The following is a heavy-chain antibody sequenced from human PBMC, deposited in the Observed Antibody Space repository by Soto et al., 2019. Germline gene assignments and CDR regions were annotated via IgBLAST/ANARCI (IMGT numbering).Heavy chain of an antibody. CDR3: ARENLRWFDP. Sequence: QVQLQESGPGLVKPSETLSLTCTVSGASISNYYWSWIRQPPGKGLEWVGYVYYSGTASYNPSLQSRVAMSVDTSKKQISLKLSSVTAADTGVFYCARENLRWFDPWGQGTLVTVSS. D-gene: IGHD3-9*01. V-gene: IGHV4-59*01. CDR1: GASISNYY. J-gene: IGHJ5*02. CDR2: VYYSGTA.